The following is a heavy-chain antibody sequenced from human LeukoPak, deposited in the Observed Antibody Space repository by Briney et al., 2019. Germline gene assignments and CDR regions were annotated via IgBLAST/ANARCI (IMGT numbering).Heavy chain of an antibody. CDR3: ARVRRKYYYGSGSSNWFDP. V-gene: IGHV4-34*01. D-gene: IGHD3-10*01. CDR1: GGSFSGYY. J-gene: IGHJ5*02. Sequence: SETLSLTCAVYGGSFSGYYWSWIRQPPGKGLEWIGEINHSGSTNYNPSLKSRVTISVDTSKNQFSLKLSSVTAADTAVYYCARVRRKYYYGSGSSNWFDPWGQGTLVTVSS. CDR2: INHSGST.